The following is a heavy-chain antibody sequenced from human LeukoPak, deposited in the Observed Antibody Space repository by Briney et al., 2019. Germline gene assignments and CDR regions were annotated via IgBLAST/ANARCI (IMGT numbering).Heavy chain of an antibody. CDR1: GDSVSSNSSA. J-gene: IGHJ5*01. D-gene: IGHD3-16*01. V-gene: IGHV6-1*01. CDR3: ARRRYYAYTGYFDF. CDR2: TYYSSKWYN. Sequence: SQTLSLTCAISGDSVSSNSSAWNWLRQSPSRGLEWLGRTYYSSKWYNDYAVSVKSRITINPDTSKNQFSLHLNSVTPEDTAVYYCARRRYYAYTGYFDFWGQGTLVTVSS.